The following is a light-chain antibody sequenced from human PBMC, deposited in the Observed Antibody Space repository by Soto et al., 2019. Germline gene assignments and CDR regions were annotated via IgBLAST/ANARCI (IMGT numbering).Light chain of an antibody. Sequence: EIVLTQSPATLSLSPGERATLSCRASQSVSSSYLAWYQQKPGQAPRLLIYGASNRATGIPARFSGSGSGTDFTLTISGPEPEDFAVYYCQQRSSWPLTFGGGTKVDIK. CDR3: QQRSSWPLT. J-gene: IGKJ4*01. V-gene: IGKV3-11*01. CDR2: GAS. CDR1: QSVSSSY.